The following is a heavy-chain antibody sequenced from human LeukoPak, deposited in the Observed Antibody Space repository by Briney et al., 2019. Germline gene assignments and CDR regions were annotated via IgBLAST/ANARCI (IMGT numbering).Heavy chain of an antibody. CDR1: GGSFSGYY. CDR2: INHSGST. V-gene: IGHV4-34*01. J-gene: IGHJ4*02. D-gene: IGHD3-10*01. CDR3: ARDRITMVRGVRAYYFDY. Sequence: SETLSLTCAVYGGSFSGYYWSWIRQPPGKGLEWIGEINHSGSTNYNPSLKSRVTISVDTSKNQFSLKLSSVTAADTAVYYCARDRITMVRGVRAYYFDYWGQGTLVTVSS.